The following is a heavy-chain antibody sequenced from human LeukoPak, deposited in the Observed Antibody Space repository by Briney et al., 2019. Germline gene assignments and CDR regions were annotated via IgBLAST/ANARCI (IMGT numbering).Heavy chain of an antibody. D-gene: IGHD3-10*01. V-gene: IGHV3-20*04. CDR3: ARDVLLWFGEGYYYMDV. J-gene: IGHJ6*03. Sequence: PGGSLRLSCAASGFTFDDYGMSWVRQAPGKGLEWVSGINWNGGSTGYADSVKGRFTISRDNAKNSLYLQMNSLRAEDTALYYCARDVLLWFGEGYYYMDVWGKGPTVTVSS. CDR1: GFTFDDYG. CDR2: INWNGGST.